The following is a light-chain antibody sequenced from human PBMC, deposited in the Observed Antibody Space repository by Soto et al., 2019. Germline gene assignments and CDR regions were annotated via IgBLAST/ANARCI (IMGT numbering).Light chain of an antibody. CDR2: GAS. Sequence: EIVLTQSPGTLSLSPGERATLSCGASQSVTNNYLAWYQQKPGQAPRLLIFGASIRVKGIPDRFIGSGSGTDFTLTISSLEPEDFAVYYCQHYVTSLTTFGQGTK. CDR3: QHYVTSLTT. J-gene: IGKJ1*01. CDR1: QSVTNNY. V-gene: IGKV3-20*01.